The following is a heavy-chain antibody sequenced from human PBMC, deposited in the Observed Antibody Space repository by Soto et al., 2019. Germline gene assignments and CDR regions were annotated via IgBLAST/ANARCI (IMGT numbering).Heavy chain of an antibody. J-gene: IGHJ3*02. V-gene: IGHV1-18*01. CDR2: ISAYNDNT. D-gene: IGHD3-9*01. CDR3: ARSFFLNGYYIDDAVDI. Sequence: ASVKVSCKASRFTFTSYAISWVRQAPGQGREWMGWISAYNDNTNYAQKLQGRVTMTTDTSPSTAYMELRSLRSDDTAVYYCARSFFLNGYYIDDAVDICGQVSMVTVSS. CDR1: RFTFTSYA.